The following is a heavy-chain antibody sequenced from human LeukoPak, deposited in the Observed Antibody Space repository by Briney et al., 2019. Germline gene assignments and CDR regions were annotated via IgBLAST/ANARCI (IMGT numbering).Heavy chain of an antibody. D-gene: IGHD6-19*01. CDR1: GGSISSYY. J-gene: IGHJ4*02. CDR3: ARQVLIDSSGITIDY. V-gene: IGHV4-59*08. CDR2: IYYSGST. Sequence: SGTLSLTCTVSGGSISSYYWSWIRQPPGKGLEWIGYIYYSGSTNYNPSLKGRVTISVDTSKNQFSLKLSSVTAADTAVYYCARQVLIDSSGITIDYWGQGTLVTVSS.